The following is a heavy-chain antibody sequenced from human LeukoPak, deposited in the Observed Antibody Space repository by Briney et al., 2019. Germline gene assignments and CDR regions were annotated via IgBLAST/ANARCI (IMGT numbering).Heavy chain of an antibody. Sequence: GGSLRLSCTASGFTFSSYSMNWVRQAPGKGLEWVSYISSSSSTIYYADSVKGRFTISRDNAKNSLYLQMNSLRAEDTAVYYCATARALRASEYYFDYWGQGTLVTVSS. V-gene: IGHV3-48*01. D-gene: IGHD3-16*01. CDR2: ISSSSSTI. J-gene: IGHJ4*02. CDR3: ATARALRASEYYFDY. CDR1: GFTFSSYS.